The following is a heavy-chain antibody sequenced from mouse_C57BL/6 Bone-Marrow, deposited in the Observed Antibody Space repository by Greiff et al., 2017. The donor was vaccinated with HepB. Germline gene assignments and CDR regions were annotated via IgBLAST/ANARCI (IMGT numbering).Heavy chain of an antibody. Sequence: VQLKQSGPELVKPGASVKIPCKASGYTFTDYNMDWVKQSHGKSLEWIGDINPNNGGTIYNQKFKGKATLTVDKSSSTAYMELRSLTSEDTAVYYCARSAYGNSVFAYWGQVTLVTVSA. V-gene: IGHV1-18*01. CDR3: ARSAYGNSVFAY. D-gene: IGHD2-1*01. J-gene: IGHJ3*01. CDR2: INPNNGGT. CDR1: GYTFTDYN.